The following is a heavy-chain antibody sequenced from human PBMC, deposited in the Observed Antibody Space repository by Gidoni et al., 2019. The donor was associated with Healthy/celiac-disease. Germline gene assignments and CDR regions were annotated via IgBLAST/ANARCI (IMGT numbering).Heavy chain of an antibody. CDR2: IIRKTDGGTT. D-gene: IGHD3-10*01. CDR1: GFTFSNAW. Sequence: EVRLVESGGGLVKPGGSLRLSCAASGFTFSNAWKSWVRQAPGKGLAWVGRIIRKTDGGTTDYAAPVKGRVTISRDDSKNTLYLQMNSLKTEDTAVYYCTTSPKGRGRGYFDYWGQRTLVTVSS. V-gene: IGHV3-15*01. J-gene: IGHJ4*02. CDR3: TTSPKGRGRGYFDY.